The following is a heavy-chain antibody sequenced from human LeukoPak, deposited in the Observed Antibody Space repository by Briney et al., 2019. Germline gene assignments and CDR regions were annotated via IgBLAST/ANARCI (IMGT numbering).Heavy chain of an antibody. J-gene: IGHJ5*02. CDR3: ARDPKSSGSYRFDP. CDR2: NK. D-gene: IGHD1-26*01. Sequence: PGGSLRLSCAASGFTFSSYGMHWVRQAPGKGLEWVAVNKYYADSVKGRFTISRDNSKNTLYLQMNSLRAEDTAVYYCARDPKSSGSYRFDPWGQGTRVTVSS. CDR1: GFTFSSYG. V-gene: IGHV3-33*01.